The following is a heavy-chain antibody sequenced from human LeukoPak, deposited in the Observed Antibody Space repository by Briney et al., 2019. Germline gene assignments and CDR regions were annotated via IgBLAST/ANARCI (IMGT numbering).Heavy chain of an antibody. CDR2: INPNSGGT. Sequence: GASVTVSYKASGYTFTGYYMHWVRQAPGQGLEWMGWINPNSGGTNYAQKFQGRVTMTRDTSISTAYMELSRLRSDDTAVYYCARVGITMVRGVILDPNYYYYMDVWGKGTTVTISS. D-gene: IGHD3-10*01. J-gene: IGHJ6*03. CDR3: ARVGITMVRGVILDPNYYYYMDV. CDR1: GYTFTGYY. V-gene: IGHV1-2*02.